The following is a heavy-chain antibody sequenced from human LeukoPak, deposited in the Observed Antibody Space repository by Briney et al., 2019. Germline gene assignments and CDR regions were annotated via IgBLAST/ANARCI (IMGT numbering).Heavy chain of an antibody. D-gene: IGHD3-9*01. CDR3: VVQAGLTYYDISFDS. Sequence: GGSLRLSCAASGFTFSSYSMNWVRQAPGKGLEWVSYISSSSSTIYYADSVKGRFTISRDNTKNSLYLQMNSLTDDDTAVYYCVVQAGLTYYDISFDSWGQGTLVTVSS. CDR2: ISSSSSTI. CDR1: GFTFSSYS. V-gene: IGHV3-48*02. J-gene: IGHJ5*01.